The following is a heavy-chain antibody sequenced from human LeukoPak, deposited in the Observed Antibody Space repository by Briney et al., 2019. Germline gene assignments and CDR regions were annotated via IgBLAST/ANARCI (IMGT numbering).Heavy chain of an antibody. D-gene: IGHD1-26*01. CDR1: GYTFTSYH. CDR2: INPSGGST. V-gene: IGHV1-46*01. CDR3: ARATGGSPYYFDY. Sequence: ASVKVYCTASGYTFTSYHLHRGLNDTGQALEWMGIINPSGGSTTSAQKFQGRVTMTRDRSASTVYLELSSLRSEDTAVYYCARATGGSPYYFDYWGQGILVTVSS. J-gene: IGHJ4*02.